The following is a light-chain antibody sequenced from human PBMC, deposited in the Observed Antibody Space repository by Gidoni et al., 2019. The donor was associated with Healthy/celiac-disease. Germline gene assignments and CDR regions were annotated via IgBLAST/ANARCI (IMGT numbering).Light chain of an antibody. CDR3: QQYYSTPKT. Sequence: DIVLTQSPDPLAVSLGERATIHCKSSQSVLYSSNNKNYLAWYQQKPGQPPKLLIYWASTRDSGVPDRFSGSGSGTDFTLTISSLQAEDVAVYYCQQYYSTPKTFGQGTKVEIK. V-gene: IGKV4-1*01. J-gene: IGKJ1*01. CDR2: WAS. CDR1: QSVLYSSNNKNY.